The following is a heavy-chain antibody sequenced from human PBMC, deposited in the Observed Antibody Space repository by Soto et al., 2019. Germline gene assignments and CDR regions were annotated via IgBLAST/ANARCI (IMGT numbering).Heavy chain of an antibody. D-gene: IGHD1-1*01. V-gene: IGHV3-7*01. CDR2: IHQDGGEK. CDR1: GFTFSTSW. J-gene: IGHJ4*02. CDR3: ATTNNFDY. Sequence: EVQLVESGGGLVQPGGSLRLSCAVSGFTFSTSWMSWVRQAPGKGLEWVANIHQDGGEKYYVDSVKGRFTISRDNAQNSLYLQMNSLRAEDTAVCYCATTNNFDYWGQGTLVTVSS.